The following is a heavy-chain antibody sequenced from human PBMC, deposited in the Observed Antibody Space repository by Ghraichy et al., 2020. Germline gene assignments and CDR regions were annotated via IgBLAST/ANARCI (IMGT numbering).Heavy chain of an antibody. V-gene: IGHV3-7*03. CDR3: ARDPSAGIAAAADY. J-gene: IGHJ4*02. CDR1: GFTFSSYW. Sequence: GGSLRLSCAASGFTFSSYWMSWVRQAPGKGLEWVANIKQDGSEKYYVDSVKGRFTISRDNAKNSLYLQMNSLRAEDTAVYYCARDPSAGIAAAADYWGQGTLVTVSS. D-gene: IGHD6-13*01. CDR2: IKQDGSEK.